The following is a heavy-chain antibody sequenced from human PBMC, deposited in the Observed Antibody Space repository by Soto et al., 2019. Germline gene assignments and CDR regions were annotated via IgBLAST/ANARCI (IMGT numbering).Heavy chain of an antibody. Sequence: SQTLSLTCDISGDSVSSNSAAWSWIRQSPSRGLEWLGRTYYRSKWYNDYAVSVKSRITINPDTSKNQFSLQLNSVTPEDTAVYYCARYDWIPHRTFDYWGQGTLVTVSS. J-gene: IGHJ4*02. CDR3: ARYDWIPHRTFDY. CDR1: GDSVSSNSAA. CDR2: TYYRSKWYN. D-gene: IGHD1-1*01. V-gene: IGHV6-1*01.